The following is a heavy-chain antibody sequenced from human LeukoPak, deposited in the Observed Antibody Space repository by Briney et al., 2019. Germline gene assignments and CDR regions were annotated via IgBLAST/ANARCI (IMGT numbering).Heavy chain of an antibody. J-gene: IGHJ4*02. CDR1: GYTFTVNY. D-gene: IGHD2-2*01. CDR2: MNPNSGVT. CDR3: ARGAGASWFDY. V-gene: IGHV1-2*02. Sequence: RWASVKVSCKPSGYTFTVNYLQWVRQAPGQGLEWVGWMNPNSGVTFYAQNFQGRVTMTRDTSITTAYMELSSLTSDDTAVYYCARGAGASWFDYWGQGSLVTVSS.